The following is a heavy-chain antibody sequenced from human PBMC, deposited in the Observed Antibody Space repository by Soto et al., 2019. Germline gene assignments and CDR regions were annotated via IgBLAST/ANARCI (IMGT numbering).Heavy chain of an antibody. CDR2: ISYDGSNK. Sequence: QVPLVESGGGVVQPGRSLRLSCAASGFTFSSYGMHWVRQAPGKGLEWVAVISYDGSNKYYADSVKGRFTISRDNSKNTLYLQMNSLRAEDTAVYYCANSIVVVVASLRNWGQGTLVTVSS. V-gene: IGHV3-30*18. CDR3: ANSIVVVVASLRN. J-gene: IGHJ4*02. D-gene: IGHD2-15*01. CDR1: GFTFSSYG.